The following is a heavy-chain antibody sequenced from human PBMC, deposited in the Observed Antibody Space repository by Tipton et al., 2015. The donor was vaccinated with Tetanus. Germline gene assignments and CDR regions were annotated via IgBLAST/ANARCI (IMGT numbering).Heavy chain of an antibody. J-gene: IGHJ4*02. CDR1: GFTFSDYY. CDR3: ARDGGYCSGGSCYSLRWLDY. D-gene: IGHD2-15*01. V-gene: IGHV3-11*01. Sequence: SLRLSCAASGFTFSDYYMSWIRQAPGKGLEWVSYISSSGSTIYYADSVKGRFTISRDNAKNSLYLQMNSLRAEDTAVYYCARDGGYCSGGSCYSLRWLDYWGQGTLVTVSS. CDR2: ISSSGSTI.